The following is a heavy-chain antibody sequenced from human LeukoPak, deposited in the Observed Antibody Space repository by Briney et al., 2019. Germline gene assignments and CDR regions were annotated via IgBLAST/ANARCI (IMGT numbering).Heavy chain of an antibody. CDR2: IYYSGTS. J-gene: IGHJ5*02. Sequence: PSETLSLTCNVSGGSISSSSHYWGWIRQPPGTGLEWIGSIYYSGTSHYNPSLKRRVTISVDTSKNQFSLKLNSVTAADTSVYYCARLGVGSSGGWCDPWGQGTLVTVSS. V-gene: IGHV4-39*01. CDR1: GGSISSSSHY. D-gene: IGHD6-13*01. CDR3: ARLGVGSSGGWCDP.